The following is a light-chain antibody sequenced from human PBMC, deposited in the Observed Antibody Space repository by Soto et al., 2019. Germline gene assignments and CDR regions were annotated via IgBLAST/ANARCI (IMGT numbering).Light chain of an antibody. CDR3: HQYGSSPPYT. CDR2: GSS. J-gene: IGKJ2*01. CDR1: QSINNNY. Sequence: EVVLTQSPGTLSLSPGERATLSCRGSQSINNNYLAWYQQSPGQAPSLLIYGSSDRATGIPDRFRGSGSGTDFTLTISRLEPEDFAVYYCHQYGSSPPYTFGQGTKLEI. V-gene: IGKV3-20*01.